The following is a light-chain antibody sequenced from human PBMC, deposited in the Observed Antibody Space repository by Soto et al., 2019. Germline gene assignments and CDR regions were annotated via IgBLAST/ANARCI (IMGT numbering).Light chain of an antibody. J-gene: IGKJ4*01. CDR1: QSVSSSY. CDR2: GAS. CDR3: QQFSSYPLT. Sequence: EIVLTQSPGTLSLSPGERATXXXXXSQSVSSSYLAWYQQKPGQAPRLLIYGASSKATGIPDRFSGGGSGTDFTLTISRLEPEDFAVYYCQQFSSYPLTFGGGTKVDIK. V-gene: IGKV3-20*01.